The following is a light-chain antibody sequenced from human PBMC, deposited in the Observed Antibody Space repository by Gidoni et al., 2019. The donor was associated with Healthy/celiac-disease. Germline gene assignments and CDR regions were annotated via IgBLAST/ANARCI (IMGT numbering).Light chain of an antibody. CDR1: QSVSSN. J-gene: IGKJ1*01. CDR3: QQYNNWPPWT. CDR2: GAS. Sequence: EIVMTQSPATLSVSPGERATLSCRASQSVSSNLAWYQQKPCQAPRLLIYGASTRAPGIPARFSGSGSGTEFTLTISSLQSEDFAVYYCQQYNNWPPWTFGQGTKVEIK. V-gene: IGKV3-15*01.